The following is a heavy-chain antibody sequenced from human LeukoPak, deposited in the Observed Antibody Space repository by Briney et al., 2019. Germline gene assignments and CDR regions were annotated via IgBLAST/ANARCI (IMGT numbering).Heavy chain of an antibody. V-gene: IGHV3-7*01. J-gene: IGHJ5*02. CDR1: GFTFSSYW. Sequence: GGSLRLSCAASGFTFSSYWMSWVRQAPGKGLEWVANIKQDGSEKYYVDSVKGRFTISRDNAKNSLYLQMNSLRAEDTAVYYCARVGGIVVVPAATANNWFDPWGQGTLVTVSS. CDR2: IKQDGSEK. D-gene: IGHD2-2*01. CDR3: ARVGGIVVVPAATANNWFDP.